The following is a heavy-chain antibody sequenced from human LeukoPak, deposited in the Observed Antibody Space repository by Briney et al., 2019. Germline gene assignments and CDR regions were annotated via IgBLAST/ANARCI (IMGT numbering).Heavy chain of an antibody. CDR3: ARDHNSSPRD. V-gene: IGHV3-33*01. Sequence: GGSLRLSCAASGFTFSNYGMHWVRQAPGKGLEWVAVIWYDGSNKYYADSVKGRLTISRDKSKNTLYLQMNSLRAEDTAVYYCARDHNSSPRDWGPGTQVTVSS. CDR1: GFTFSNYG. CDR2: IWYDGSNK. D-gene: IGHD6-13*01. J-gene: IGHJ4*02.